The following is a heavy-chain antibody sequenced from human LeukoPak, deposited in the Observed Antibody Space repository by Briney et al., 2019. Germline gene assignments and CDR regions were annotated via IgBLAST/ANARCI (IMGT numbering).Heavy chain of an antibody. CDR1: GVTFATYG. CDR3: AKVLPLTFYYMDV. Sequence: GGSLRLSCAASGVTFATYGLHWVRQAPGKGLEWVAFIRFDGGDKYYADSVKGRFTVSRDNSKNTLYLQMNSLRIEDTAMYYCAKVLPLTFYYMDVWGKGTTVTVSS. D-gene: IGHD4/OR15-4a*01. J-gene: IGHJ6*03. V-gene: IGHV3-30*02. CDR2: IRFDGGDK.